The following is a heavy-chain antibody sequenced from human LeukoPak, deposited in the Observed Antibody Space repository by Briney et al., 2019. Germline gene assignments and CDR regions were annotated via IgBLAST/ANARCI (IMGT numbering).Heavy chain of an antibody. V-gene: IGHV3-7*01. CDR2: IKTDGSEK. CDR1: GFTFSNYW. Sequence: GGSLRLSCEGSGFTFSNYWMGWVRQAPGKGLQWVANIKTDGSEKYYVDSVKGRFTISRDNAKNSLYLQMNSLRAEDTAVYYCARDPSYYGSGSPSTGPDYWGQGTLVTVSS. CDR3: ARDPSYYGSGSPSTGPDY. D-gene: IGHD3-10*01. J-gene: IGHJ4*02.